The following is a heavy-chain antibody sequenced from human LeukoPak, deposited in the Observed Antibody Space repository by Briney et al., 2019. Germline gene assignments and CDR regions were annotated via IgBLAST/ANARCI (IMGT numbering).Heavy chain of an antibody. CDR1: GYTFTSYH. CDR3: LREDAHTYYFDF. V-gene: IGHV1-46*01. D-gene: IGHD2-2*01. J-gene: IGHJ4*02. Sequence: ASVQVSCKTSGYTFTSYHMHWVRQAPGQGLEWVAIIKSTGDTTDYAQKFQGRVTVTRDTSTSTVYMDLSSLSSEDTAVYYCLREDAHTYYFDFWGPGTLVTVFS. CDR2: IKSTGDTT.